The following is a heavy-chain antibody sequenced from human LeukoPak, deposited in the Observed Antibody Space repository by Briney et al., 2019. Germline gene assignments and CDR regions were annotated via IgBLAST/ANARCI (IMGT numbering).Heavy chain of an antibody. D-gene: IGHD3-10*01. CDR1: GFTSSSTW. J-gene: IGHJ3*02. V-gene: IGHV3-7*01. CDR3: ARFKRIPMVRGVTRNDAFDI. CDR2: IKHDGGEK. Sequence: GGSLRLSSAAPGFTSSSTWMSWVCQAPGKGREWVANIKHDGGEKYYVDSVKGRFTISRDNATNSLYLHMNSPRAEDTAVYNTARFKRIPMVRGVTRNDAFDIWGQGTMVTVSS.